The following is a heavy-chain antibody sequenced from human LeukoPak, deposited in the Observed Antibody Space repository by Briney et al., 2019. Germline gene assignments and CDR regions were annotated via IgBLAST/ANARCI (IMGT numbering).Heavy chain of an antibody. CDR2: ISYDGSNK. CDR3: ARGPSGYSYGPFDY. J-gene: IGHJ4*02. V-gene: IGHV3-30-3*01. D-gene: IGHD5-18*01. CDR1: GFTFSSYA. Sequence: PGGSLRLSCVASGFTFSSYAMHWVRQAPGKGLEWVAVISYDGSNKYYADSVKGRFTISRDNSKNTLYLQMNSLRAEDTAVYYCARGPSGYSYGPFDYWGQGTLVTVSS.